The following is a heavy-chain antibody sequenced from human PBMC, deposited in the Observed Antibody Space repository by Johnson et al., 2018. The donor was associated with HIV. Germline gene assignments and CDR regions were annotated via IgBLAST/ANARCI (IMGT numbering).Heavy chain of an antibody. Sequence: VQLVESGGGLVKPGGSLRLSCAASGFTFDDYGMSWVRQAPGKGLECVSVIYKGGFVHYADSVKGRFTISRDNSKNTLYLQMNSLRAEDTAVYYCARDRLLWCRELWPHDVFDVWGQGTMVTVSS. J-gene: IGHJ3*01. V-gene: IGHV3-66*01. D-gene: IGHD3-10*01. CDR3: ARDRLLWCRELWPHDVFDV. CDR2: IYKGGFV. CDR1: GFTFDDYG.